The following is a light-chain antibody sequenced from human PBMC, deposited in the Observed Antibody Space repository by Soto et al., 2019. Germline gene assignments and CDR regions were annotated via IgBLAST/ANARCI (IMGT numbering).Light chain of an antibody. CDR3: QQYNTHST. CDR1: QNINTY. J-gene: IGKJ1*01. V-gene: IGKV1-39*01. CDR2: DAA. Sequence: DIQMTQSPYSLSAAVGDRVTIACRASQNINTYLNWYQQKPGKAPKLLIFDAASLQSGVPSRFSGGGSRTDFTLTITSLQPEDFATYYCQQYNTHSTFGQGTKVEIK.